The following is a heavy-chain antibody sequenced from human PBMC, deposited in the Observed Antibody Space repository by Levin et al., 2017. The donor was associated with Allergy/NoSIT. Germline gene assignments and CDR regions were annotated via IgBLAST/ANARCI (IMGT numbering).Heavy chain of an antibody. V-gene: IGHV3-11*01. CDR2: ISSSGSSI. CDR3: ARASQAAARWFDP. J-gene: IGHJ5*02. Sequence: GGSLRLSCAASGFTFSDYYLTWIRQAPGKGLEWISYISSSGSSIYYADSVKGRFTISRDSATNSLYLQMNSLRAEDTAVYYCARASQAAARWFDPWGPGTLVTVSS. CDR1: GFTFSDYY. D-gene: IGHD6-13*01.